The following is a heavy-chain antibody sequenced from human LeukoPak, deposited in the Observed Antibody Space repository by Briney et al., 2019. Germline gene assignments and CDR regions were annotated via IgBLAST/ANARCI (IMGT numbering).Heavy chain of an antibody. CDR1: GFSFSNYE. CDR3: AKEELRRITMWGYMDV. J-gene: IGHJ6*03. V-gene: IGHV3-30*02. CDR2: IRYDGSKK. Sequence: GGSLRLSCAASGFSFSNYEMNWVRQTPGKVLEWVAFIRYDGSKKYYTDSVKGRFTISRDNSKNTLYLQMNSLSAEDTAFYYCAKEELRRITMWGYMDVWGKGTTVTISS. D-gene: IGHD3-10*02.